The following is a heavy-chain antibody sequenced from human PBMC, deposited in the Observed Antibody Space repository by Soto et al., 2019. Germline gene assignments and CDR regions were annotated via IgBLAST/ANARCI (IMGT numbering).Heavy chain of an antibody. D-gene: IGHD5-12*01. J-gene: IGHJ4*02. Sequence: ASVKVSCKASGYTFPNYGINWVRQAPGQGLEWMGWISAFNGKTIYAQRFQGKFTMTTDTSATIAYMALRSLESDDTAVYYCARGQGDNGYDLQIDHWGQGTLVTVSS. CDR1: GYTFPNYG. CDR2: ISAFNGKT. V-gene: IGHV1-18*01. CDR3: ARGQGDNGYDLQIDH.